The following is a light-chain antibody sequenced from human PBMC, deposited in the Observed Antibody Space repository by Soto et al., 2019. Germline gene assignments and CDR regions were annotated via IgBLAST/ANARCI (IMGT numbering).Light chain of an antibody. CDR2: EVT. CDR3: SSYTASNILEV. Sequence: QSALTQPASVSGSPGQSITISCTGTSSDVGGYNFDSWYQQHPGKAPKLIIYEVTHRPSGVSNRFTGSKSGNTASLTISGLQAEDEADYYCSSYTASNILEVFGTGTKVTVL. CDR1: SSDVGGYNF. V-gene: IGLV2-14*01. J-gene: IGLJ1*01.